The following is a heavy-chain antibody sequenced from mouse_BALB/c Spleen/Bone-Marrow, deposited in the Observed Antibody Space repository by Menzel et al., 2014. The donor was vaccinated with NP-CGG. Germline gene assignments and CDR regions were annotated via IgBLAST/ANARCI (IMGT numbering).Heavy chain of an antibody. CDR2: VSSGSSTI. Sequence: EVKLMESGGGLVQPGGSRKLSCAASGFTFSSFGMHWVRQAPEKGLEWVAYVSSGSSTIYYADTVKGRFTISRDNPKNTLFLQMTSLRSEDTAMYYCARGAARATWFAYWGQGTLATVSA. V-gene: IGHV5-17*02. D-gene: IGHD3-1*01. J-gene: IGHJ3*01. CDR1: GFTFSSFG. CDR3: ARGAARATWFAY.